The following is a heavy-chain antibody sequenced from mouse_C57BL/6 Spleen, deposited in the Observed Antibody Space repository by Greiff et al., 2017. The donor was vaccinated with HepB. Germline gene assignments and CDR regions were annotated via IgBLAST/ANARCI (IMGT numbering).Heavy chain of an antibody. V-gene: IGHV1-26*01. CDR3: ARLGDYSNYGDYFDY. Sequence: EVQLQQSGPELVKPGASVKISCKASGYTFTDYYMNWVKQSHGKSLEWIGDINPNNGGTSYNQKFKGKATLTVDKSSSTAYMELRSLTSEDSAVYYCARLGDYSNYGDYFDYWGQGTTLTVSS. CDR1: GYTFTDYY. D-gene: IGHD2-5*01. CDR2: INPNNGGT. J-gene: IGHJ2*01.